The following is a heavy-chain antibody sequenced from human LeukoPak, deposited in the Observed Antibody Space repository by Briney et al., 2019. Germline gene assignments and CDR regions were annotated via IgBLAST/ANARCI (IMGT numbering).Heavy chain of an antibody. Sequence: ASVKVSCKASGGTFSSYAISWVRQAPGQGLEWMGGIIPIFGTANYAQKFQGRVTITADESTSTAYMELSSLRSEDTVVYYCASPGGYYYDSSGYFLDYWGQGTQVTVSS. J-gene: IGHJ4*02. CDR3: ASPGGYYYDSSGYFLDY. D-gene: IGHD3-22*01. CDR2: IIPIFGTA. V-gene: IGHV1-69*13. CDR1: GGTFSSYA.